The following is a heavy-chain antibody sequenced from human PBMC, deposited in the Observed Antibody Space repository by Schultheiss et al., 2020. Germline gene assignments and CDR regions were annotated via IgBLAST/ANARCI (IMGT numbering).Heavy chain of an antibody. Sequence: SETLSLTCTVSGGSISSYYWGWIRQPPGKGLEWIGSIYYSGSTYYNPSRKSRVTIYVDTSKNQFSLKLSSVTAADAAVYYCARIGGSGWAGNAFDIWGQGTMVTISS. CDR3: ARIGGSGWAGNAFDI. V-gene: IGHV4-39*01. CDR2: IYYSGST. CDR1: GGSISSYY. J-gene: IGHJ3*02. D-gene: IGHD6-19*01.